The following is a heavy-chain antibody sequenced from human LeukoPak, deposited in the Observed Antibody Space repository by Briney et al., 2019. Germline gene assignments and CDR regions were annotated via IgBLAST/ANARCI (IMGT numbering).Heavy chain of an antibody. CDR1: GFTFSSYG. J-gene: IGHJ4*02. V-gene: IGHV3-30*18. CDR2: ISSDGSNK. CDR3: AKQTYQLYPSYMDV. D-gene: IGHD2-8*01. Sequence: GGSLRLSCAASGFTFSSYGMHWVRQAPGKGLEWVAVISSDGSNKYYSDSVKGRFTISRDNSKNTLYLQMNSLRAEDTAVYYCAKQTYQLYPSYMDVWGQGTLVTVSS.